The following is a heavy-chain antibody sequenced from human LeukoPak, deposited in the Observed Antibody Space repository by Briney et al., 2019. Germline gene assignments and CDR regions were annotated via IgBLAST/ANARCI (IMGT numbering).Heavy chain of an antibody. D-gene: IGHD3-16*01. Sequence: PAETLCLTCTVSGGSISSYFWSWIRQPPGKGLEWIGYVYYSGSTNYNPSLKSRVTISVDTSKKQFSLKLSSATAADTAVYYCARVLDLSKRGLDAFDIWGQGTLVTVSS. CDR3: ARVLDLSKRGLDAFDI. CDR2: VYYSGST. V-gene: IGHV4-59*01. CDR1: GGSISSYF. J-gene: IGHJ3*02.